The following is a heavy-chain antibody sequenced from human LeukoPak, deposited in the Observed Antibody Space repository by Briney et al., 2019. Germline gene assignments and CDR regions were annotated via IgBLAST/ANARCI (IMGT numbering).Heavy chain of an antibody. J-gene: IGHJ5*02. Sequence: PSETLSLTCAVYGGSFSGYYWSWIRQPPGKGLEWIGEINHSGSTNYNPSLKSRVTISVDTSKNQFSLKLSSVTAADTAVYYCARRRVRGVIITNWFDPWGQGTLVTVSS. CDR1: GGSFSGYY. D-gene: IGHD3-10*01. CDR3: ARRRVRGVIITNWFDP. V-gene: IGHV4-34*01. CDR2: INHSGST.